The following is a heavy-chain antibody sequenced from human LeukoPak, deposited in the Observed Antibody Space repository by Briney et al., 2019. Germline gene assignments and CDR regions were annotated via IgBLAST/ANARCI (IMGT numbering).Heavy chain of an antibody. V-gene: IGHV3-23*01. D-gene: IGHD1-1*01. CDR3: AKGGQMMVEVARRGAFDI. CDR1: GFTFSSYA. J-gene: IGHJ3*02. CDR2: ISYSGGTT. Sequence: GASLRLSCAASGFTFSSYAMCWVRQAPGKGLELVSGISYSGGTTYYADSVKDRFTISRDNSKNTLYLQMNSLRAEDTAVYYCAKGGQMMVEVARRGAFDIWGQGTMVTVSS.